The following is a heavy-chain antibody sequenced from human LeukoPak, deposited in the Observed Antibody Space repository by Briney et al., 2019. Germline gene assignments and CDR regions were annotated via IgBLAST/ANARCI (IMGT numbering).Heavy chain of an antibody. Sequence: KTSETLSLTCAVYGGSFSGYYWSWIRQPPGEGLEWIGEINHSGSTNCNPSLKSRVTISVDTSKNQFSLKLSSVTAADTAVYYCARGSRPTIFDYWGQGTLVTVSS. J-gene: IGHJ4*02. D-gene: IGHD4/OR15-4a*01. CDR2: INHSGST. CDR1: GGSFSGYY. V-gene: IGHV4-34*01. CDR3: ARGSRPTIFDY.